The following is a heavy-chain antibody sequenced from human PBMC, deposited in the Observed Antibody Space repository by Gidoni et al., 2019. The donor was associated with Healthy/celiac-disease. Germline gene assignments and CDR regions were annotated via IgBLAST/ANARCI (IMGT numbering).Heavy chain of an antibody. CDR3: TTDPQWLVTYYYYMDA. CDR2: IKSKTDGGTT. J-gene: IGHJ6*03. Sequence: EVQLVESGGGLVKPGGSLRLSCAASGVTFSNAWMSWVRQAPGKGLEWVGRIKSKTDGGTTDYAAPVKGRFTISRDDSKNTLYLQMNSLKTEDTAVYYCTTDPQWLVTYYYYMDAWGKGTTVTVSS. CDR1: GVTFSNAW. D-gene: IGHD6-19*01. V-gene: IGHV3-15*01.